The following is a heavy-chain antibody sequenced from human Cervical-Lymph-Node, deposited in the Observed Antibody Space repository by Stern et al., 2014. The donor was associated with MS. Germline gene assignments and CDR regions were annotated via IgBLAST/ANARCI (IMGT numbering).Heavy chain of an antibody. J-gene: IGHJ4*02. CDR1: GGSISSYY. CDR2: IYYSVST. V-gene: IGHV4-59*08. D-gene: IGHD5-18*01. Sequence: VQLEESGPGLVKPSETLSLTCTVSGGSISSYYWSWIRQPPGKGLEWIGHIYYSVSTTSNPSLKSRVTISVDTSKNHFSLKLSSVTAADTAVYYCARHGGTATVRDWGQGTLVTVSS. CDR3: ARHGGTATVRD.